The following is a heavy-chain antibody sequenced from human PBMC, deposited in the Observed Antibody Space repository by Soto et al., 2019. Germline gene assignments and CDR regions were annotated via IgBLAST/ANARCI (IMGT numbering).Heavy chain of an antibody. CDR1: RFTFISYT. CDR2: IGSSGSHI. Sequence: GGSLRPSCAASRFTFISYTMNWVRQTPGKGLEWVSCIGSSGSHIYYADAVKGRLSITRDNANNFLYLQMNSLRAEDTALYYCATMGMSATARDTFDIWGQGTMVTVSS. CDR3: ATMGMSATARDTFDI. V-gene: IGHV3-21*01. D-gene: IGHD1-1*01. J-gene: IGHJ3*02.